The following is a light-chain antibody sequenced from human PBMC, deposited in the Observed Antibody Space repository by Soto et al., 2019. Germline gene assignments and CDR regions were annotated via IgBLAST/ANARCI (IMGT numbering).Light chain of an antibody. CDR3: QQYGSF. CDR2: GAS. CDR1: QSVSSSY. Sequence: EIVLTQSPGTLSLSPGERATLSCRASQSVSSSYLAWYQQKPGQAPRLLIYGASSRATGIPDRFIGSGSGTDFTLSISKLEPEDFAVYYCQQYGSFFGGGTKVEIK. V-gene: IGKV3-20*01. J-gene: IGKJ4*01.